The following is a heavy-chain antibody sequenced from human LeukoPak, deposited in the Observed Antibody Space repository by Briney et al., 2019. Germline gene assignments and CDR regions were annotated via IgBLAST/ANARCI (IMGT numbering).Heavy chain of an antibody. D-gene: IGHD6-19*01. J-gene: IGHJ1*01. CDR1: GASISGYY. CDR2: IYDTGNT. Sequence: SETLSLTCTVSGASISGYYWSWIRQPPGKGLDWIGYIYDTGNTNYNPSFKGRVTISVDTSKNQFSLRLRSVTAAETAVYYCASVSGSAEGAPWGEATL. CDR3: ASVSGSAEGAP. V-gene: IGHV4-59*01.